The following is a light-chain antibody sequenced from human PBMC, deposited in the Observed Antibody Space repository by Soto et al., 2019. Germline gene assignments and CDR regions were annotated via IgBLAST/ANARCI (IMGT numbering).Light chain of an antibody. CDR3: GTWDSSLSAGV. CDR1: SSNIEDNF. Sequence: QSVLTQPPSVSAAPGQKVTISCSGSSSNIEDNFVAWYQQLPGTAPKLLIYDNNKRPSGIPDRFSGSKSGTSAALGITGLQTGDEADYYCGTWDSSLSAGVFGGGTKLTVL. J-gene: IGLJ2*01. V-gene: IGLV1-51*01. CDR2: DNN.